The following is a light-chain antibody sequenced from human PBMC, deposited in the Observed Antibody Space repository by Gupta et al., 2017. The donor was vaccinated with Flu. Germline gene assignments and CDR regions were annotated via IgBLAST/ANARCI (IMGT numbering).Light chain of an antibody. CDR2: RDY. CDR3: QVWDSTTYNYV. Sequence: SYEVTQPLSVSVALGQTATITCGGNNIGSKNVHWYQQKPGQAPVLVIYRDYNRPSGIPERFSGSNSGNTATLTISRAQAGDEADYYCQVWDSTTYNYVFGTGTKVTVL. J-gene: IGLJ1*01. V-gene: IGLV3-9*01. CDR1: NIGSKN.